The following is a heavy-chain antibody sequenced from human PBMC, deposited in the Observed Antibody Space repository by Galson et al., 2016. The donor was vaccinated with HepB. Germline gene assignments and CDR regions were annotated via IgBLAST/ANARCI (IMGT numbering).Heavy chain of an antibody. CDR3: ARLASYHDPWTGYDLGTAYLDN. Sequence: QSGAEVKKPGESLRIACQASGYNFTKHWIGWVRQMPGQGLEWMGIIYPGDSDTRYGPAFQGQVLISVGKSINTADLEWTSLKASDSAMYYCARLASYHDPWTGYDLGTAYLDNGGQGTLGTVSS. CDR1: GYNFTKHW. J-gene: IGHJ4*02. D-gene: IGHD3/OR15-3a*01. V-gene: IGHV5-51*01. CDR2: IYPGDSDT.